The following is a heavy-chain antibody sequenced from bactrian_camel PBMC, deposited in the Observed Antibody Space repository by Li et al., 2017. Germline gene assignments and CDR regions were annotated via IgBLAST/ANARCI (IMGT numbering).Heavy chain of an antibody. CDR2: INSSGGRT. CDR1: GITFSRHD. CDR3: AAAAGLFGGTCVDVRSVDY. V-gene: IGHV3S1*01. D-gene: IGHD2*01. J-gene: IGHJ4*01. Sequence: HVQLVESGGDSVQPGESLRLSCVASGITFSRHDMSWVRQAPGKEVEWVAAINSSGGRTYYRDSVKSRFTISQDNAKNTLYLQMNSLNTEDTAMYYCAAAAGLFGGTCVDVRSVDYWGQGTQVTVS.